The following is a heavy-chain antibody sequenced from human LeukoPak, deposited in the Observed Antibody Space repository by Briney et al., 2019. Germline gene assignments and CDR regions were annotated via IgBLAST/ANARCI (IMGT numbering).Heavy chain of an antibody. Sequence: PGGSLRLSCAASGFTFSSYGMHWVRQAPGKGLEWVAFIRYDGSTKNYADSVKGRFSFSRDNSKNTLYLQMNGLRAEDTAVYYCAKDGGYYGSGTYIGNWGQGTLVSVSS. CDR1: GFTFSSYG. CDR2: IRYDGSTK. CDR3: AKDGGYYGSGTYIGN. D-gene: IGHD3-10*01. V-gene: IGHV3-30*02. J-gene: IGHJ4*02.